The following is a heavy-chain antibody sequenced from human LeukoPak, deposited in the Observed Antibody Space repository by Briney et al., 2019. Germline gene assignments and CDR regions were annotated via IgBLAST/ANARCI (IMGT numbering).Heavy chain of an antibody. Sequence: GGSLRLSXAASGFTFDDYGMSWVRQAPGKGLEWVSGINWNGGSTGYADSVKGRFTISRDNSRNTLFLQMNSLRAEDTAVYYCASRSPGNAFDIWGQGTMVTVSS. CDR1: GFTFDDYG. D-gene: IGHD3-10*01. CDR3: ASRSPGNAFDI. V-gene: IGHV3-20*04. CDR2: INWNGGST. J-gene: IGHJ3*02.